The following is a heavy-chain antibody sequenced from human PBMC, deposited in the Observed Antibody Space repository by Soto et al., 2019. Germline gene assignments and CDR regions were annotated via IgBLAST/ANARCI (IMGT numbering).Heavy chain of an antibody. Sequence: QVQLQESGPGLVKPSGTLSHTCAVSGGSISTSNWWAWVRLSPGKGLEWLGEVYHSGDTNYNPSLKSRVTVSVDYPKNQFSLKLTSVTAADTAVYFCARSRYFDWLPLDSWGQGTLVTVSS. J-gene: IGHJ4*02. CDR1: GGSISTSNW. V-gene: IGHV4-4*02. D-gene: IGHD3-9*01. CDR2: VYHSGDT. CDR3: ARSRYFDWLPLDS.